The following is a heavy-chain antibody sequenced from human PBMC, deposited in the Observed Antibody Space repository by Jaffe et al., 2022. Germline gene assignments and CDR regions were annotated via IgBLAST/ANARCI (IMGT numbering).Heavy chain of an antibody. CDR2: INSDGSST. CDR3: ARGAEEDIVATDSAPADI. J-gene: IGHJ3*02. CDR1: GFTFSSYW. D-gene: IGHD5-12*01. Sequence: EVQLVESGGGLVQPGGSLRLSCAASGFTFSSYWMHWVRQAPGKGLVWVSRINSDGSSTSYADSVKGRFTISRDNAKNTLYLQMNSLRAEDTAVYYCARGAEEDIVATDSAPADIWGQGTMVTVSS. V-gene: IGHV3-74*01.